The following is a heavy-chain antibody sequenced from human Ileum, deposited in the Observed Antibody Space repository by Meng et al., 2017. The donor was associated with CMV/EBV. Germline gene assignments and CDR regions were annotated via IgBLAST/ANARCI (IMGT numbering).Heavy chain of an antibody. V-gene: IGHV1-46*02. Sequence: FNSSHVHWLRPAPGQGLESVGMLNPADGGPTYAQRFQGRVTMTSDTSTSTVYVVLRSLRSDDTALYFCAREYCTTYRCSYNPHWYDPWGQGTLVTVSS. J-gene: IGHJ5*02. CDR1: FNSSH. CDR2: LNPADGGP. CDR3: AREYCTTYRCSYNPHWYDP. D-gene: IGHD2-8*01.